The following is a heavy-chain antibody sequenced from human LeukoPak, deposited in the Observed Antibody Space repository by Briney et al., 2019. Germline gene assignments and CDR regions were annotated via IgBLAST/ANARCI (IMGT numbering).Heavy chain of an antibody. D-gene: IGHD2-2*01. CDR3: ARDRQHAYSFDY. Sequence: GGSLRLYCAASGFTFNIHWMHWVRQVTGQGLVWVARVNTDGSSTTYADSVKGRFTISRDNAKDNLYLQMNTLRAEDTAMYYCARDRQHAYSFDYWGQGTLVTVSS. CDR2: VNTDGSST. CDR1: GFTFNIHW. V-gene: IGHV3-74*03. J-gene: IGHJ4*02.